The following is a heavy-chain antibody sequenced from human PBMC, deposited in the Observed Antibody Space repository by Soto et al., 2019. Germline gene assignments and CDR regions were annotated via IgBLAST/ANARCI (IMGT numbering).Heavy chain of an antibody. CDR1: GGSPSRGSYY. V-gene: IGHV4-61*01. CDR2: IYYSGST. CDR3: ARGRVGVVIFTNWFDP. Sequence: SETLSLTRTGSGGSPSRGSYYWGWIRHPPRKGLEWIGYIYYSGSTNYNPSLKSRVTISVDTSRNQFSLKLSSVTAADTAVYYCARGRVGVVIFTNWFDPWGQGTLVTVSS. D-gene: IGHD3-3*01. J-gene: IGHJ5*02.